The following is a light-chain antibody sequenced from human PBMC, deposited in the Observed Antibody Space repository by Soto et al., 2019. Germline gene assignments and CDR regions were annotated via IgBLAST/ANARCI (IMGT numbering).Light chain of an antibody. CDR2: STS. CDR3: LLYYGDPQPWV. V-gene: IGLV7-43*01. Sequence: QTVVTQEPSLTVSPGGTVTLTCTYSTGAITSGYFPNWFQQKPGQAPRPLIYSTSNKHSWTPARFSGSLLGGKAALTLSGVQPEDEADYYCLLYYGDPQPWVFGGGTKVTVL. CDR1: TGAITSGYF. J-gene: IGLJ3*02.